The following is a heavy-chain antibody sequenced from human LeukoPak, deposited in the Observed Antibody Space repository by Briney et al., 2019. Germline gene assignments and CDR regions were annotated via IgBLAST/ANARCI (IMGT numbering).Heavy chain of an antibody. CDR3: AKDPQYGDAYFDY. Sequence: GGSLRLSCAASGFTFSSYAMSWVRQAPGKGLEWVSAISGSGGGTYYAGSVKGRFTISRDNSKNTLYLQMNSLRAEDTAVYYCAKDPQYGDAYFDYWGQGTLVTVSS. CDR1: GFTFSSYA. CDR2: ISGSGGGT. V-gene: IGHV3-23*01. J-gene: IGHJ4*02. D-gene: IGHD4-17*01.